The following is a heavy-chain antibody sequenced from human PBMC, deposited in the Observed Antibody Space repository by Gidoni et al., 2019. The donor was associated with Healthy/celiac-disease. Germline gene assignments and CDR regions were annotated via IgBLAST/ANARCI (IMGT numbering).Heavy chain of an antibody. V-gene: IGHV4-34*01. CDR2: INHSGST. CDR1: GGSFSGYY. J-gene: IGHJ4*02. Sequence: QVQLQQWCAGLLKPSETLSLTCAVYGGSFSGYYWSWIRQPPGKGLEWIGEINHSGSTNNNPSLKSRVTISVDTSKNQFSLKLSSVTAADTAVYYCARMYSSSARADYWGQGTLVTVSS. D-gene: IGHD6-6*01. CDR3: ARMYSSSARADY.